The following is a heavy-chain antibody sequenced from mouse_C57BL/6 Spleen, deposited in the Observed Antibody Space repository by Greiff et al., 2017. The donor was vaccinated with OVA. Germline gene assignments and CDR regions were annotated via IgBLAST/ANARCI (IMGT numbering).Heavy chain of an antibody. CDR3: ARDLDYFYAMDY. CDR1: GFTFSSYA. J-gene: IGHJ4*01. V-gene: IGHV5-4*01. Sequence: EVKLQESGGGLVKPGGSLKLSCAASGFTFSSYAMSWVRQTPEKRLEWVATISDGGSYTYYPDNVKGRFTISRDNAKNNLYLQMSHLKSEDTAMYYCARDLDYFYAMDYWGQGTSVTVSS. D-gene: IGHD2-4*01. CDR2: ISDGGSYT.